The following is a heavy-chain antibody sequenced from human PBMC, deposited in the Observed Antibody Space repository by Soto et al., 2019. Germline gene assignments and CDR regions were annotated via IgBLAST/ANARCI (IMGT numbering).Heavy chain of an antibody. Sequence: QITLKESGPTLVKPTQTLTLTCTFSGFSLSTSGVGVGWIRQPPGKALEWLALIYWDGDKRYSPSLKSRLTISKDTSKNRVVLIMTNMDPVDTATCYCVQTHKWLRFDYWGQGTLVTVSS. J-gene: IGHJ4*02. CDR1: GFSLSTSGVG. CDR2: IYWDGDK. CDR3: VQTHKWLRFDY. V-gene: IGHV2-5*02. D-gene: IGHD5-12*01.